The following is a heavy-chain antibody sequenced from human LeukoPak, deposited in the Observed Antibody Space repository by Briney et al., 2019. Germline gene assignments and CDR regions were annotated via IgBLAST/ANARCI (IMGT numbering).Heavy chain of an antibody. CDR2: ISYDGSNK. V-gene: IGHV3-30*18. CDR1: GFTFSSYG. D-gene: IGHD3-10*01. CDR3: AKDLGEVRGVIYYYYGMDV. J-gene: IGHJ6*02. Sequence: PGGSLRLSCAASGFTFSSYGMHWVRQAPGKGLEWVAVISYDGSNKYYADSVKGRFTISRDNSKNTLYLQMNSLRAEDTAVYYCAKDLGEVRGVIYYYYGMDVWGQGTTVTVSS.